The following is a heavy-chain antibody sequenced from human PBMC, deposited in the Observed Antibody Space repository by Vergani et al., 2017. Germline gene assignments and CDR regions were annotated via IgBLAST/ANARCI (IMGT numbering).Heavy chain of an antibody. CDR2: VHRNGNP. CDR3: VYRKTECGTTGCFYPFYYYYYMDV. D-gene: IGHD1-7*01. CDR1: GYSVGSGYY. Sequence: QVDLQESGPGLVKSSETLSLNCAVSGYSVGSGYYWGWIRQPPGRGLEWIGCVHRNGNPYYTSSLRSRATISRDTSKNQFSLRLTSVTAADTAVYYCVYRKTECGTTGCFYPFYYYYYMDVWGKGTTVTVSS. V-gene: IGHV4-38-2*01. J-gene: IGHJ6*03.